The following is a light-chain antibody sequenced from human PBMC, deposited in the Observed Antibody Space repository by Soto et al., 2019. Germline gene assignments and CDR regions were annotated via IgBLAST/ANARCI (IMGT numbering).Light chain of an antibody. CDR1: NSNIGSNI. Sequence: QSALTQPPSASGTPGQRVTISCSGSNSNIGSNIVNWYQQLPGTAPKLLIYSNNQRPSGVPDRFSGSKSGTSASLAISGLQSEDEADYYCVAWDGSLNGYVFGAGTKVTVL. J-gene: IGLJ1*01. CDR2: SNN. CDR3: VAWDGSLNGYV. V-gene: IGLV1-44*01.